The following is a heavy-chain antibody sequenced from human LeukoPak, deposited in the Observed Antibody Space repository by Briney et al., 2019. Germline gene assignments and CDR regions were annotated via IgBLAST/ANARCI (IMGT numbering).Heavy chain of an antibody. CDR2: IANSSSTL. CDR3: ARAGGPCKA. Sequence: PGGSLRLSCAASGFIFRDYDMTWIRQAPGKGVGWISYIANSSSTLYSDASVKGRFTISRENAKNSLFLKVKSLRAEDPAFYYCARAGGPCKAWGQGTLVTVSS. J-gene: IGHJ4*02. V-gene: IGHV3-11*01. D-gene: IGHD2-8*02. CDR1: GFIFRDYD.